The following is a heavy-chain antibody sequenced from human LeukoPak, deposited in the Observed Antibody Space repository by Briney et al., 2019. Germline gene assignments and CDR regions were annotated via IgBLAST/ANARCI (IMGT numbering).Heavy chain of an antibody. V-gene: IGHV3-23*01. CDR1: GFTFSSYA. CDR3: AKEHDYGGNTIGVGDY. D-gene: IGHD4-23*01. J-gene: IGHJ4*02. Sequence: PGAPLRLSCAASGFTFSSYAMSWVRQAPGKGLEWVSAISGSGGSTYYADSVKGRFTISRDNSKNTLYLQMNSLRAEDTAVYYCAKEHDYGGNTIGVGDYWGQGTLVTVSS. CDR2: ISGSGGST.